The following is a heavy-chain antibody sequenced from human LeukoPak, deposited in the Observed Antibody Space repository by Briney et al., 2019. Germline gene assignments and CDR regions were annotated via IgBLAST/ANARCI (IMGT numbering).Heavy chain of an antibody. J-gene: IGHJ4*02. V-gene: IGHV5-51*01. CDR3: ARRERYYAILTGYPSLGDYFDY. D-gene: IGHD3-9*01. Sequence: PGESLKISCKGSGYSFTSYLIGWVRQMPGKGLGWMGVIYPGDSDTRYTTSFQGHVTISADKSISTAYLQWSSLKASDTAMYYCARRERYYAILTGYPSLGDYFDYWGQGTLVTVSS. CDR2: IYPGDSDT. CDR1: GYSFTSYL.